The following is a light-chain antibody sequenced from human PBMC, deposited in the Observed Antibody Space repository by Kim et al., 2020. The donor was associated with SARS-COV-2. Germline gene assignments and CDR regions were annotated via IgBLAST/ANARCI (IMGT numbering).Light chain of an antibody. CDR3: SSYTGSSRWV. Sequence: QSALTQPASVSGSPGQSITISCTGTSSDVGGYNYVSWYQQHPGKAPKLMIYDVSKRPSGVSNRFSGSKSGNTASLTVSGLQAEDEADYYCSSYTGSSRWVFGGGTKLTVL. CDR2: DVS. V-gene: IGLV2-14*01. CDR1: SSDVGGYNY. J-gene: IGLJ3*02.